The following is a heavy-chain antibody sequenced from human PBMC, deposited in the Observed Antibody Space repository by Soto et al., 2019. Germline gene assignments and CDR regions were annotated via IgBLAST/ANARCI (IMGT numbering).Heavy chain of an antibody. CDR1: GFTFSSYA. D-gene: IGHD3-22*01. CDR2: ISGSGGST. Sequence: GGSLRLSCAASGFTFSSYAMSWVRQAPGKGLEWVSAISGSGGSTYYADSVKGRFTISRDNSKNTLYLQMNSLRAEDTAVYYCAKGLEPNYYDSSGYYYFDYWGHGTLVTVSS. CDR3: AKGLEPNYYDSSGYYYFDY. J-gene: IGHJ4*01. V-gene: IGHV3-23*01.